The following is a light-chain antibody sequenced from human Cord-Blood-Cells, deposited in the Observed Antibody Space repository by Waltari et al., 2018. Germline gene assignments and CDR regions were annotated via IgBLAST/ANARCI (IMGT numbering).Light chain of an antibody. J-gene: IGKJ1*01. CDR1: QSLSSW. CDR2: KAS. V-gene: IGKV1-5*03. CDR3: QQYNSYSRT. Sequence: DIQMTQSPSTLSASVGDRVTITCRASQSLSSWLVWYQQKPGKAPKPLIYKASSLESGVPSRFSGSGSGTEFTLTVSSLQPDDFATYYCQQYNSYSRTFGQGTKVEIK.